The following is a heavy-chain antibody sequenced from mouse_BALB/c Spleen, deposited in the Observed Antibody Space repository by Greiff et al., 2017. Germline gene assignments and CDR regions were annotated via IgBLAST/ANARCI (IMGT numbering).Heavy chain of an antibody. CDR2: ISSGSSTI. CDR1: GFTFSSFG. CDR3: ARSRDYFDY. J-gene: IGHJ2*01. V-gene: IGHV5-17*02. Sequence: DVMLVESGGGLVQPGGSRKLSCAASGFTFSSFGMHWVRQAPEKGLEWVAYISSGSSTIYYADTVKGRFTISRDNPKNTLFLQMTSLRSEDTAMYYCARSRDYFDYWGQGTPLTVSS.